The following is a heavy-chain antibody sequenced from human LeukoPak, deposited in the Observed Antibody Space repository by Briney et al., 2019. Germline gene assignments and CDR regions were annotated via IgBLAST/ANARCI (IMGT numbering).Heavy chain of an antibody. D-gene: IGHD2-2*01. CDR1: GFTFSSYG. CDR2: IWYDGSNK. J-gene: IGHJ4*02. CDR3: ARDQGACSSTSCSEGVDY. Sequence: PGRSLRLSCAASGFTFSSYGMHWVRQAPGKGLEWVAVIWYDGSNKYYADSVKGRFTISRDNSKNTLYLQMNSLRAEDTAVYYCARDQGACSSTSCSEGVDYWGQGTLVTVSS. V-gene: IGHV3-33*01.